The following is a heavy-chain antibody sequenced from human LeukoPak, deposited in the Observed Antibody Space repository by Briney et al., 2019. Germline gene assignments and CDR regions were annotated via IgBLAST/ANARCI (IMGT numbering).Heavy chain of an antibody. J-gene: IGHJ3*02. CDR3: ARHGIVVVTPDDAFDI. Sequence: SETLSLTCTVSGGSISSSSYYWGWIRQPPGKGLEWIGSIYYSGSTYYNPSLKSRVTISVDTSKNQFSLKLSSVTAADTAVYYCARHGIVVVTPDDAFDIWGQGTMVTVSS. V-gene: IGHV4-39*01. CDR1: GGSISSSSYY. D-gene: IGHD2-21*02. CDR2: IYYSGST.